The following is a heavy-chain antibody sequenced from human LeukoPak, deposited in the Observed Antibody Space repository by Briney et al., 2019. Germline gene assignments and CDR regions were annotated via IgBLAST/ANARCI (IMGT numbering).Heavy chain of an antibody. J-gene: IGHJ4*02. Sequence: PSETLSLTCTVSGGSISSYYWSWIRQPPGKGLEWIGCIYYSGSTNYNPSLKSRVTISVDTSKNQFSLKLSSVTAADTAVYYCARASGYYGSGSYWVRYWGQGTLVTVSS. CDR1: GGSISSYY. D-gene: IGHD3-10*01. CDR2: IYYSGST. CDR3: ARASGYYGSGSYWVRY. V-gene: IGHV4-59*12.